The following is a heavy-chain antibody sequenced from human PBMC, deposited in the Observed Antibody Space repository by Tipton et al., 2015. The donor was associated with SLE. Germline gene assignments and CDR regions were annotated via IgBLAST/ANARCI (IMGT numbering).Heavy chain of an antibody. CDR2: IYPGDSDT. CDR3: ARWGAARSYLDGMDV. CDR1: GYSFTSYW. Sequence: QLVQSGAEVKKPGESLKISCKGSGYSFTSYWIGWVRQMPGKGLEWMGIIYPGDSDTRYSPSFQGQVTISADKSISTAYLQWGSLKASDTAMYYCARWGAARSYLDGMDVWGQGTTVTVSS. V-gene: IGHV5-51*03. J-gene: IGHJ6*02. D-gene: IGHD6-6*01.